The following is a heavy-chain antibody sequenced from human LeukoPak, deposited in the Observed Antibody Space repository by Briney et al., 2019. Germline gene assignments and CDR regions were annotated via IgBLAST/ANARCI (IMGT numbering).Heavy chain of an antibody. D-gene: IGHD6-13*01. CDR3: ARKGRVGSSWYRTVWDWFDP. J-gene: IGHJ5*02. CDR1: GGSISSGGYY. CDR2: IYYSGST. Sequence: PSQTLSLTCTVSGGSISSGGYYWSWIRQHPGKGLEWIGYIYYSGSTYYNPSLKSRVTISVDTSKNQFSLELSSVTAADTAVYYCARKGRVGSSWYRTVWDWFDPWGQGTLVTVSS. V-gene: IGHV4-31*03.